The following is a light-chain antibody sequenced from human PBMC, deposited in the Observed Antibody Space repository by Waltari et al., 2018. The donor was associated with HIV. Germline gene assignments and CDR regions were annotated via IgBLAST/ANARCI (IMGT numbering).Light chain of an antibody. V-gene: IGLV2-14*01. CDR1: SSDVGGYNY. CDR2: NGS. CDR3: SSYTSSNTVI. Sequence: QSALTQSASVSGSPGQSITISCTGTSSDVGGYNYVSWYQQHPGKAPKLVVYNGSNLPSGVSNRFAGSKSGNTASLTISGLQAEDEAEYYCSSYTSSNTVIFGGGTRVTVL. J-gene: IGLJ2*01.